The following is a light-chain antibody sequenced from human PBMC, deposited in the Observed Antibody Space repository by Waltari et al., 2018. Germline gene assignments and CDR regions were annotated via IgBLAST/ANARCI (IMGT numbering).Light chain of an antibody. CDR2: DVN. J-gene: IGLJ3*02. Sequence: QSALTQPASVSGSPGQSITISCTGTSSDVGGYNYVSWYQQYPGKAPQLMIYDVNNRPSGVSNRFSGSKSGNTASLTISGRQAGDEADYYCSSYTSSSTQVFGGGTKLTVL. CDR1: SSDVGGYNY. CDR3: SSYTSSSTQV. V-gene: IGLV2-14*03.